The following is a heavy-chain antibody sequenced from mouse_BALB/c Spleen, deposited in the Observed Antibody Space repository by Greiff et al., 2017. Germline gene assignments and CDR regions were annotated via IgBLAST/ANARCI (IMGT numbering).Heavy chain of an antibody. CDR2: INSNGGST. Sequence: EVQLVESGGGLVQPGGSLKLSCAASGFTFSSYGMSWVRQTPDKRLELVATINSNGGSTYYPDSVKGRFTISRDTAKNTLYLQMSSLKSEDTAMYDCAGVYYYGSETDALDYWGQGTSLTVSA. CDR3: AGVYYYGSETDALDY. D-gene: IGHD1-1*01. CDR1: GFTFSSYG. J-gene: IGHJ4*01. V-gene: IGHV5-6-3*01.